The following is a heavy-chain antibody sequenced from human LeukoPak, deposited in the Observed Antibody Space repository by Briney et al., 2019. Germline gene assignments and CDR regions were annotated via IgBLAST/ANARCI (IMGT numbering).Heavy chain of an antibody. J-gene: IGHJ4*02. Sequence: PGGSLRLSCAASGFTFNNYDMTWVRQAPGKGLEWVSAIGGSGRGTYYADSVKGRFTISRDNSKNTLYLQMNSLRAEDTAVYYCARDQIPSSYYFDYWGQGTLVTVSS. CDR3: ARDQIPSSYYFDY. D-gene: IGHD7-27*01. V-gene: IGHV3-23*01. CDR2: IGGSGRGT. CDR1: GFTFNNYD.